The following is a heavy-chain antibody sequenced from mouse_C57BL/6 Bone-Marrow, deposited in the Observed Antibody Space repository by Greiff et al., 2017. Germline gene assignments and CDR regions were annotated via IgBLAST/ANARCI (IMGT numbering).Heavy chain of an antibody. V-gene: IGHV1-52*01. CDR3: ASGYYGSSYTWFAY. CDR2: IDPSDSET. D-gene: IGHD1-1*01. CDR1: GYTFTSYW. J-gene: IGHJ3*01. Sequence: QVQLQQPGAELVRPGSSVKLSCKASGYTFTSYWMHWVKQRPIQGLEWIGNIDPSDSETHYNQKFKDKATLTVDKSSSTAYMQLSSLTSEDSAVXYCASGYYGSSYTWFAYWGQGTLVTVSA.